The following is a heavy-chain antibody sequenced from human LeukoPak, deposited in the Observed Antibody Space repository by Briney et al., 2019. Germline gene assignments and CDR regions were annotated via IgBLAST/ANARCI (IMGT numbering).Heavy chain of an antibody. CDR1: VFTFSSYA. CDR3: AKVETSGGANCYALDY. CDR2: ISGSDGST. D-gene: IGHD2-2*01. Sequence: GVSLRLSCAASVFTFSSYAMTWVRQAPEKGLEWVSAISGSDGSTYYADSVKGRFTISRDDSQNTLYLQMNSLSAEDTAVYYCAKVETSGGANCYALDYWGQGTLVTVSS. V-gene: IGHV3-23*01. J-gene: IGHJ4*02.